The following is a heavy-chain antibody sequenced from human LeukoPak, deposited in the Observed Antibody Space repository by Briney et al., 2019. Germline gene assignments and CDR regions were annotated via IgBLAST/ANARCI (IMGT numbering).Heavy chain of an antibody. J-gene: IGHJ6*02. V-gene: IGHV1-2*02. CDR2: INPNSGGT. D-gene: IGHD3-9*01. Sequence: GASVKVSCKASGYTFTGYYVHWVRQAPGQGLEWMGWINPNSGGTNYAQKFQGRVTMTRDTSISTAYMELSRLRSDDTAVYYCARFYDILKYYSGMDVWGQGTTVTVSS. CDR1: GYTFTGYY. CDR3: ARFYDILKYYSGMDV.